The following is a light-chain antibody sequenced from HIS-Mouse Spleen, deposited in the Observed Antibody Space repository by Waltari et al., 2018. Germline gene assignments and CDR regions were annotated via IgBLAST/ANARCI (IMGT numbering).Light chain of an antibody. J-gene: IGLJ2*01. CDR3: YSTDSSGNHRV. CDR2: EDS. CDR1: NIGSKS. Sequence: SYVLTPPPSVSVAPGQTARITCGGNNIGSKSVHWYQQKSGQAPVLVIYEDSKRPSGIPERFSGSSSGTMATLTISGAQVEDEADYYCYSTDSSGNHRVFGGGTKLTVL. V-gene: IGLV3-10*01.